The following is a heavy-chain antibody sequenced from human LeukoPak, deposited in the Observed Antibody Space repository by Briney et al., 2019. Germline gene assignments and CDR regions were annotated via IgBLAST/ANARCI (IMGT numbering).Heavy chain of an antibody. Sequence: TGGSLRLSCAASGFTFSSYAMHWVRQAPGKGLEWVAVISYDGSNKYYADSVKGRFTISRDNSKNTLYLQMNSPRAEDTAVYYCARDRSSWGRSGWYTIDYWGQGTLVTVSS. D-gene: IGHD6-19*01. CDR1: GFTFSSYA. CDR3: ARDRSSWGRSGWYTIDY. V-gene: IGHV3-30-3*01. CDR2: ISYDGSNK. J-gene: IGHJ4*02.